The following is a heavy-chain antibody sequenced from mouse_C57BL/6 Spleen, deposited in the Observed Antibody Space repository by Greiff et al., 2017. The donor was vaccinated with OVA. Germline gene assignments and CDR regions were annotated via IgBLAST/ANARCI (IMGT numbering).Heavy chain of an antibody. Sequence: QVQLQQPGAELVKPGASVKLSCKASGYTFTSYWMHWVKQRPGQGLEWIGMIHPTSGSTNYNEKFKSKATLTVDKSSSTAYMQLSSLTSEDAAVYYCARGDYDYDDAMDYWGQGTSVTVSS. D-gene: IGHD2-4*01. CDR2: IHPTSGST. CDR3: ARGDYDYDDAMDY. CDR1: GYTFTSYW. V-gene: IGHV1-64*01. J-gene: IGHJ4*01.